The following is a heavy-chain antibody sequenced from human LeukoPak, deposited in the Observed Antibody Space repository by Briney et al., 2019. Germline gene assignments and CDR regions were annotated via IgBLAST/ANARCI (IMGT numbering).Heavy chain of an antibody. CDR1: GYTLTELS. CDR2: FDPEDGET. CDR3: ATVKYSSGWYAFDI. D-gene: IGHD6-19*01. V-gene: IGHV1-24*01. J-gene: IGHJ3*02. Sequence: GASVKVSCKVSGYTLTELSMHWVRQAPGKGLEWMGGFDPEDGETIYAQKFQGRVTMTEDTSTDTAYMELSSLRSEDTAVYYCATVKYSSGWYAFDIWGQGTMVTVSS.